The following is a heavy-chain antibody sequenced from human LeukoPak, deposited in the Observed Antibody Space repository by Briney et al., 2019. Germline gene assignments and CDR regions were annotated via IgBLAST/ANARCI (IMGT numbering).Heavy chain of an antibody. CDR2: INPNSGGT. CDR1: GYTFTGYY. J-gene: IGHJ6*02. Sequence: ASVKVSCKASGYTFTGYYMHWVRQAPGQGLEWMGWINPNSGGTNYAQKFQGRVTMTRNTSISTAYMEPSSLRSEDTAVYYCARSDPPTVTPHKFYYYGMDVWGQGTTVTVSS. V-gene: IGHV1-2*02. D-gene: IGHD4-17*01. CDR3: ARSDPPTVTPHKFYYYGMDV.